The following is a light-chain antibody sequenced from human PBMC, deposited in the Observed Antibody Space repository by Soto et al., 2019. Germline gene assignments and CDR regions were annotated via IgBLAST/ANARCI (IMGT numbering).Light chain of an antibody. CDR2: GAS. CDR3: QQYGTSSST. J-gene: IGKJ1*01. CDR1: QSVSSSY. V-gene: IGKV3-20*01. Sequence: EIVLTQSPGTLSLSPVEIATLSFMASQSVSSSYLAWYQQKPGQAPRLLIYGASSRATGIPDRFSGSGSGTEFTLTISRLEPEDFAVYYCQQYGTSSSTFGQGTKVDIK.